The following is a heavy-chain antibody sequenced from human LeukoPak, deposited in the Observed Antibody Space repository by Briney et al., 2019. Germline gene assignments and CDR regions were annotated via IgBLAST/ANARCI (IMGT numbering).Heavy chain of an antibody. D-gene: IGHD4-17*01. CDR3: AKDKSLDYGDYVDY. CDR1: ALTSGIDA. V-gene: IGHV3-23*01. CDR2: VSSIGGGT. Sequence: RCLRPACAAVALTSGIDATSWVRPAPQKRRGWVSAVSSIGGGTSYADSVKGRFTISRDNSKNTLYLQMTSLRAEDTAVYYCAKDKSLDYGDYVDYWGQGTLVTVSS. J-gene: IGHJ4*02.